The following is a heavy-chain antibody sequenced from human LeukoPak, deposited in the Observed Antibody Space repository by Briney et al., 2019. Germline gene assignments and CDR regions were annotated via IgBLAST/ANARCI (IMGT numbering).Heavy chain of an antibody. Sequence: ASVKVSCKASGGTFISYAISWVRQAPGQGLEWMGGIIPIFGTANYAQKFQGRVTITADESTSTAYMELSSLRSEDTAVYYCARVRDYYDILTGYHNHYGMDVWGKGTTVTVSS. J-gene: IGHJ6*04. V-gene: IGHV1-69*01. CDR3: ARVRDYYDILTGYHNHYGMDV. CDR2: IIPIFGTA. CDR1: GGTFISYA. D-gene: IGHD3-9*01.